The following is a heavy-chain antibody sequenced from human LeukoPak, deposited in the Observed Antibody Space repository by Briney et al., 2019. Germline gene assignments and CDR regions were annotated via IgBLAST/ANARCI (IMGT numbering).Heavy chain of an antibody. CDR2: IHHSGGT. J-gene: IGHJ3*01. Sequence: SQTLSLTCTVSGVYISRGGYSCRWIRQPPGKGLEWIGNIHHSGGTYYNPSLKSRVTISVDRSKNQFSLTLNSVTAADTAAYYCARDLPLAAAAKDVFDLWGQGTLVTVSS. CDR1: GVYISRGGYS. D-gene: IGHD6-13*01. V-gene: IGHV4-30-2*01. CDR3: ARDLPLAAAAKDVFDL.